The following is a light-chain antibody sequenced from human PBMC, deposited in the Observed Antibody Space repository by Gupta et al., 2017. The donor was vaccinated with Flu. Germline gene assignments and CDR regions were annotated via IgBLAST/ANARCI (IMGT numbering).Light chain of an antibody. CDR1: QSVSSSY. J-gene: IGKJ1*01. CDR3: QQYGSSPWT. V-gene: IGKV3-20*01. CDR2: GAS. Sequence: GTLSLSPGERATRSCRASQSVSSSYLAWYQQKPGQAPRLLIYGASSRATGIPDRFSGSGSGTXFTLTIXRLEPEDFAVYYCQQYGSSPWTFGXGTKVEIK.